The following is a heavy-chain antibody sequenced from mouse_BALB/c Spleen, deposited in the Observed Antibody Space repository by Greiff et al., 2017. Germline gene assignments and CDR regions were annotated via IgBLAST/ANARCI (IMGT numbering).Heavy chain of an antibody. CDR1: GFSLTSYG. CDR2: IWRGGST. CDR3: AKNEGDGYPDY. V-gene: IGHV2-5-1*01. D-gene: IGHD2-3*01. J-gene: IGHJ2*01. Sequence: VQLHQSGPSLVQPSQSLSITCTVSGFSLTSYGVHWVRQSPGKGLEWLGVIWRGGSTDYNAAFMSRLSITKDNSKTQVFFKMNSLQADDTAIYYYAKNEGDGYPDYWGQGTTLTVSS.